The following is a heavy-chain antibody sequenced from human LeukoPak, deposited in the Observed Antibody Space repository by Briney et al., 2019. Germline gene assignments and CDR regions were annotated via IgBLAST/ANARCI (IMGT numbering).Heavy chain of an antibody. D-gene: IGHD1-26*01. CDR3: VTDANRIRGARGTGY. CDR2: IKNKHEHQAT. CDR1: RFIFSGNG. V-gene: IGHV3-15*07. Sequence: GGSLRLSCAAPRFIFSGNGMHWVRQAPGKGWEWVGLIKNKHEHQATDYAAPVRERFIITSDASSSTLCLQMNSLKTEDTAVYYCVTDANRIRGARGTGYWGQGILVTVSS. J-gene: IGHJ4*02.